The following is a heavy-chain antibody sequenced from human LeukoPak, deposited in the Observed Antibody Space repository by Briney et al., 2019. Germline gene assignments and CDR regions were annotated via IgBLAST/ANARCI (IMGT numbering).Heavy chain of an antibody. CDR2: INPSGGST. J-gene: IGHJ5*02. CDR1: GYTFTSYY. D-gene: IGHD1-7*01. Sequence: ASVKVSCKASGYTFTSYYMHWVRQAPGQGLEWMGIINPSGGSTSYAQKFQGRVTMTRDTSTSTVYMGLSSLRSEDTAVYYCARGGNWNYFGAPSRGPWGQGTLVTVSS. V-gene: IGHV1-46*03. CDR3: ARGGNWNYFGAPSRGP.